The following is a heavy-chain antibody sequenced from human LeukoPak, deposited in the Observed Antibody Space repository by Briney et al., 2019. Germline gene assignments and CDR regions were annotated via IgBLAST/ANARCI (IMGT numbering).Heavy chain of an antibody. CDR3: ARDPGEYYDFWSGYRLFDY. CDR1: GYTFTSYG. J-gene: IGHJ4*02. D-gene: IGHD3-3*01. V-gene: IGHV1-18*01. CDR2: ISAYNGNT. Sequence: ASVKVSCKASGYTFTSYGISWVRQAPGQGLEWMGWISAYNGNTNYAQKLQGRVTMTTDTSTSTAYMELRSLRSDDTAVYYCARDPGEYYDFWSGYRLFDYWGQGTLVTVSS.